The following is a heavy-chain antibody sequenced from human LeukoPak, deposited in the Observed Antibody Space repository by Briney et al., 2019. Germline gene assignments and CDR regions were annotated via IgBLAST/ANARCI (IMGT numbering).Heavy chain of an antibody. Sequence: PGGSLRLSCAASGFTFSSYGMHWVRQAPGKGLEWVAFRRYDGSNKYYADSVKGRFTISRDNSKNTLYLQMNSLRAEDTAVYYCAKVLPGYCSGGSCYYYYYMDVWGKGTTVTISS. V-gene: IGHV3-30*02. CDR1: GFTFSSYG. CDR3: AKVLPGYCSGGSCYYYYYMDV. D-gene: IGHD2-15*01. CDR2: RRYDGSNK. J-gene: IGHJ6*03.